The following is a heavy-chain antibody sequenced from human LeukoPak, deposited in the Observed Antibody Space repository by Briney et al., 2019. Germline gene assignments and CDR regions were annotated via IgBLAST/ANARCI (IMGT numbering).Heavy chain of an antibody. V-gene: IGHV3-43*02. CDR1: GFTFDDYA. CDR2: ISGDGGST. D-gene: IGHD1-26*01. CDR3: SKVRLGGAKGYFDY. Sequence: GGSLRLSCAASGFTFDDYAMHWVRQAPGKGLEWVSLISGDGGSTYYADSVKGRFTISRDNSKNSQYLQMKSLRTEDAALYYCSKVRLGGAKGYFDYWGQGTLVTVSS. J-gene: IGHJ4*02.